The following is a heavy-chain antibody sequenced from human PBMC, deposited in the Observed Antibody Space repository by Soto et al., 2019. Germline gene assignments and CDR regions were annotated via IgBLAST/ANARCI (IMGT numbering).Heavy chain of an antibody. D-gene: IGHD2-2*01. V-gene: IGHV1-69*02. CDR3: ASLIVVVPAAMGGMDL. Sequence: QVQLVQSGAEVKKPGSSVKVSCKASGGTFSSYTISWVRQAPGQGLEWMGRIIPILGIANYAQKFQGRVTITADKSTSTAYMELSSLRSEDTAVYYCASLIVVVPAAMGGMDLWGQGTTVTVSS. CDR1: GGTFSSYT. J-gene: IGHJ6*02. CDR2: IIPILGIA.